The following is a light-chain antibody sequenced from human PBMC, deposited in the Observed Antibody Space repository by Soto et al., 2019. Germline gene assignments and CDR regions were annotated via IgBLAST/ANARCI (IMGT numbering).Light chain of an antibody. CDR2: GAS. J-gene: IGKJ4*01. Sequence: ETVMTQSPATLSVSPGERATLSCRASQTIANNLAWYQQRPGQAPRLLIYGASTRATGIPARFSGSGSGTEFTLTISSLQSEDFAIYYCQQANSFPLTFGGGTKVEI. V-gene: IGKV3-15*01. CDR3: QQANSFPLT. CDR1: QTIANN.